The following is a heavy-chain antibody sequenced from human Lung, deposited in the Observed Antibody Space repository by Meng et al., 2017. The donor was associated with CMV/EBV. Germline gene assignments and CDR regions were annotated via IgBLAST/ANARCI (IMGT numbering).Heavy chain of an antibody. V-gene: IGHV1-8*01. CDR1: GYSFTRYD. Sequence: SVKVSXKASGYSFTRYDINWVRQAPGQGLEWMGWMNPNNGDTGYAQKFQGRVTMTRDTSISTVYMELNSLRSEDTAAYYCARVEGPAGAMLKYFYYYGMEVWGQGTXVTVSS. CDR2: MNPNNGDT. D-gene: IGHD6-13*01. CDR3: ARVEGPAGAMLKYFYYYGMEV. J-gene: IGHJ6*02.